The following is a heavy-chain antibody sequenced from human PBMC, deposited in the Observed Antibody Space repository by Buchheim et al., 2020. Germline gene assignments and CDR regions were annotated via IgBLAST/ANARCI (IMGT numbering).Heavy chain of an antibody. CDR2: ISYDGSNK. V-gene: IGHV3-30*18. J-gene: IGHJ4*02. CDR3: AKDNYYDSSGYEYYFDY. CDR1: GFTFSSYD. D-gene: IGHD3-22*01. Sequence: QVQLVESGGGVVQPGRSLRLSCAASGFTFSSYDMHWVRQAPGKGLEWVAVISYDGSNKYYADSVKGRFTISRDNSKNTLYLQMNSLRAEDTAVYYCAKDNYYDSSGYEYYFDYWGQGTL.